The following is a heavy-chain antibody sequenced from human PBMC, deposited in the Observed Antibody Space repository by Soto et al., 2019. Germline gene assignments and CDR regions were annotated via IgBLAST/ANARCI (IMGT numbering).Heavy chain of an antibody. CDR1: GYTFTSYV. CDR3: ARDGEYYYDSSGYYSPSPSYYYIMDV. CDR2: RSAYNDNT. D-gene: IGHD3-22*01. J-gene: IGHJ6*02. Sequence: GASVKVSCKASGYTFTSYVISWVLQAPGQGLEWIGWRSAYNDNTNYAQRLQGRVTMTTATSTSTAYMELRSLRSDDTAVYYCARDGEYYYDSSGYYSPSPSYYYIMDVWGQGTTVTVSS. V-gene: IGHV1-18*01.